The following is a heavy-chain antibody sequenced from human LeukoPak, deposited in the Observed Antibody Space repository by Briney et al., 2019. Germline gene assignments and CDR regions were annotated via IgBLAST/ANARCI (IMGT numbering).Heavy chain of an antibody. CDR1: GFPFSASA. J-gene: IGHJ4*02. D-gene: IGHD2/OR15-2a*01. CDR3: AKASNTLDY. CDR2: ISNSGGNT. Sequence: PGGSLRLSCAAFGFPFSASAMSWVRQAPGKGLEWVSTISNSGGNTYYANSVRGRFTISRDNSKNTLLLQLNSLRAEDTAVYYCAKASNTLDYWGQGTLVTVSS. V-gene: IGHV3-23*01.